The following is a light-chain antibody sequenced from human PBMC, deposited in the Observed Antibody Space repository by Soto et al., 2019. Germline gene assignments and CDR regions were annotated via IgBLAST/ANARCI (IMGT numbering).Light chain of an antibody. Sequence: EIVFTQSPGTLSLSPGESATLLCRASQFVSSRYLAWYQQKPGQAPSLLIYGASSRATGIPARFSGSGSGTDFTLTITPLEPEDFAVYFCQQYGSSPITFGQGTRLEIK. V-gene: IGKV3-20*01. CDR3: QQYGSSPIT. CDR2: GAS. J-gene: IGKJ5*01. CDR1: QFVSSRY.